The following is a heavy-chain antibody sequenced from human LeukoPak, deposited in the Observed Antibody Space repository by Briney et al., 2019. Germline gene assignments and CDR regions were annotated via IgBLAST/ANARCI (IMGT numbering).Heavy chain of an antibody. CDR3: AKDGGGGYSSTYFFDN. CDR1: GFTFDDYA. CDR2: ISGDGGWT. Sequence: PGGSLRLSCAASGFTFDDYAMHWVRQAPGKGLLWVSHISGDGGWTYYADSLKGRFTISRDNSKNSLYLQMNSLTTEDTALYYCAKDGGGGYSSTYFFDNWGQGTLVTVSS. V-gene: IGHV3-43*02. D-gene: IGHD3-22*01. J-gene: IGHJ4*02.